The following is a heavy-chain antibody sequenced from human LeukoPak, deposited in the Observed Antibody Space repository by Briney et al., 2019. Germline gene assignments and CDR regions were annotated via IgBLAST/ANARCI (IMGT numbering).Heavy chain of an antibody. CDR2: ISYDGSNK. CDR3: ARDPSIYYFDY. J-gene: IGHJ4*02. Sequence: GGSLRLSCAASGFTFSSYAMSWVRQAPGKGLEWVAVISYDGSNKYYADSVKGRFTISRDNSKNTLYLQMNSLRAEDTAVYYCARDPSIYYFDYWGQGTLVTVSS. V-gene: IGHV3-30-3*01. CDR1: GFTFSSYA.